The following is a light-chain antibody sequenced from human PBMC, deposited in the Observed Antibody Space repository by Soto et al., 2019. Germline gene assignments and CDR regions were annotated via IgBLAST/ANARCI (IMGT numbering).Light chain of an antibody. J-gene: IGKJ2*01. CDR3: QQSYNIPRT. CDR2: GAS. V-gene: IGKV1-39*01. Sequence: DIQMTQSPSSLSASLGDRVTISCRASQNIGKYLNWYQQKPGKAPNVLIYGASNLQSGVSSRFSGGGSGTDFTLTINSLRTEDFATYYCQQSYNIPRTFGQGTRWRP. CDR1: QNIGKY.